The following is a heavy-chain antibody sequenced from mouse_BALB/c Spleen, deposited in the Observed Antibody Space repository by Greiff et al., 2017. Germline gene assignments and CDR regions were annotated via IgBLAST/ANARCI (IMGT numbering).Heavy chain of an antibody. CDR1: GYSFTGYN. CDR3: SGIHYYGYGYFDV. Sequence: VQLQQSGPELGKPGASVKISCKASGYSFTGYNMYWVKQSHRKSLEWIGYIDPYNGGTSYNQKSKGKATLTVDKSSSTAYMHLNSLTSEDSAIYYCSGIHYYGYGYFDVWGAGTTVTVSS. J-gene: IGHJ1*01. D-gene: IGHD1-2*01. V-gene: IGHV1S135*01. CDR2: IDPYNGGT.